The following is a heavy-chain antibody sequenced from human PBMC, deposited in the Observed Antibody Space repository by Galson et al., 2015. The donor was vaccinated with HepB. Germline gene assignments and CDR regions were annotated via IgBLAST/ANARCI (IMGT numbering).Heavy chain of an antibody. V-gene: IGHV1-24*01. CDR2: FDPEDGET. Sequence: VKVSCKVSGYTLTELSMHWVRQAPGKGLEWMGGFDPEDGETIYAQKFQGRVTMTEDTSTDTAYMELSSLRSEDTAVYYCATAGRERGYSSSWSDYYYYYGMDVWGQGTTVTVSS. J-gene: IGHJ6*02. CDR1: GYTLTELS. D-gene: IGHD6-13*01. CDR3: ATAGRERGYSSSWSDYYYYYGMDV.